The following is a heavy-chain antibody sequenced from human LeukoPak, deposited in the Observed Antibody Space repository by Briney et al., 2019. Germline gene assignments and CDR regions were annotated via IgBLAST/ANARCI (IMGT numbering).Heavy chain of an antibody. CDR3: ARVGGSGSYAWFDL. D-gene: IGHD3-10*01. J-gene: IGHJ5*02. CDR2: IIPILGIA. Sequence: GASVKVSCKASGGTFSSYAISWVRQAPGRGLEWMGRIIPILGIANYAQKFQGRVTITADKSASTAYMELSSLRSDDTAVYYCARVGGSGSYAWFDLWGQGTLVTVSS. V-gene: IGHV1-69*04. CDR1: GGTFSSYA.